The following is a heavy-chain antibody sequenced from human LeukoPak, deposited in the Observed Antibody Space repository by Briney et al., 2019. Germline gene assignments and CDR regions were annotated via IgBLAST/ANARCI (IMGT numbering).Heavy chain of an antibody. J-gene: IGHJ4*02. CDR1: GYTFIYYY. V-gene: IGHV1-2*02. CDR2: INPSTGGT. D-gene: IGHD2-2*01. Sequence: ASVKVSCKPSGYTFIYYYIHWVRQAPGQGLEWMGWINPSTGGTNYAQNFQGRVTMTRDTSISTAYMELSRLRSDDTAVYYCARLPAGGFDYWGQGTLVTVSS. CDR3: ARLPAGGFDY.